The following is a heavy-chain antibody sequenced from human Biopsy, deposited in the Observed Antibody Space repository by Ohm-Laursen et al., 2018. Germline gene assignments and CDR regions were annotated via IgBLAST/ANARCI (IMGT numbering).Heavy chain of an antibody. CDR1: GGSISNNNYY. CDR2: IFYRGST. D-gene: IGHD3-22*01. V-gene: IGHV4-39*01. J-gene: IGHJ5*02. Sequence: SETLSLTCTVSGGSISNNNYYWGWIRQPPGKGLEWIGSIFYRGSTHYKPSLKSLVNISVDTSKYQLLLKLNSVAAADTAVYYCARDYDTSGYYYVSWGQGTLVTVSS. CDR3: ARDYDTSGYYYVS.